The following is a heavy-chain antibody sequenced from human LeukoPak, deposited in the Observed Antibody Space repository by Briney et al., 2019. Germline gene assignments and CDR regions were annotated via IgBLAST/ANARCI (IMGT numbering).Heavy chain of an antibody. CDR3: VRDRIQLWLTNFDY. CDR2: ISSIGGGT. D-gene: IGHD5-18*01. V-gene: IGHV3-64D*09. Sequence: GGSLRLSCSASGFTFGTFAMHWVRQAPGKGLEYISTISSIGGGTDYADSVKGRFTISRDNSKNTLFLQMSSLRAEDTAVYYCVRDRIQLWLTNFDYWGQGTLVTVSS. CDR1: GFTFGTFA. J-gene: IGHJ4*02.